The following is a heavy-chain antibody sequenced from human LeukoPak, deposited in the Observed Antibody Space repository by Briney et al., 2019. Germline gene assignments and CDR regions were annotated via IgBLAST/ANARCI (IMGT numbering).Heavy chain of an antibody. CDR2: ISYDGSNK. D-gene: IGHD3-3*01. Sequence: PGRSLRLSCAASGFTFSSYGMHWVRQAPGKGLEWVAVISYDGSNKYYADSVKGRFTISRDNSKNTLYLQMNSLRAEDTAVYYCAKDEYYDFWSGYSFYYYHGMDVWGQGTTVTVSS. V-gene: IGHV3-30*18. CDR1: GFTFSSYG. CDR3: AKDEYYDFWSGYSFYYYHGMDV. J-gene: IGHJ6*02.